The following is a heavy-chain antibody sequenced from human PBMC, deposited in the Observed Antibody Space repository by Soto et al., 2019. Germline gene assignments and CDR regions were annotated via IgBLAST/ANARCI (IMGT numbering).Heavy chain of an antibody. CDR3: ARARLSNGYPHIYFFYGLDV. Sequence: SVKVSCKASGDMFRNSAFTWVRQAPGQGLEWMGVTIPLFRRTNVAQNFQGRITFTADESTSNIYMELSSLTSEDTAVYYCARARLSNGYPHIYFFYGLDVWGQGTTVTVSS. J-gene: IGHJ6*02. V-gene: IGHV1-69*13. CDR2: TIPLFRRT. CDR1: GDMFRNSA. D-gene: IGHD5-18*01.